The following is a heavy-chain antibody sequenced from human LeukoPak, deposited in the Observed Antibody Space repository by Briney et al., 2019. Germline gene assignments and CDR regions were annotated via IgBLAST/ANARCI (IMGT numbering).Heavy chain of an antibody. V-gene: IGHV1-18*01. Sequence: AASVKVSCKASGYTFTSYGISWVRQAPGQGLEWMGWISAYNGNTNYAQKLQGRVTMTTDTSTSTAYMELRSLRSDDTAVYYCASIISYGHSHDAFDIWGQGTMVTVSS. CDR1: GYTFTSYG. CDR3: ASIISYGHSHDAFDI. J-gene: IGHJ3*02. D-gene: IGHD5-18*01. CDR2: ISAYNGNT.